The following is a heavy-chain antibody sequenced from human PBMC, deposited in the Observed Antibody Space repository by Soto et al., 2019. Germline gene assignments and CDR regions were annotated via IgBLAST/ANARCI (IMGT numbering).Heavy chain of an antibody. Sequence: GGSLRLSCAASGFTFSSYAMSWVRQAPGKGLEWVSAISGSGGTTYYADSVKGRFTFSRDNSKNTLYLQMNSLRAEDTAVYYCARDDTMIVVGIVYWGQGTLVTVSS. D-gene: IGHD3-22*01. J-gene: IGHJ4*02. CDR1: GFTFSSYA. V-gene: IGHV3-23*01. CDR3: ARDDTMIVVGIVY. CDR2: ISGSGGTT.